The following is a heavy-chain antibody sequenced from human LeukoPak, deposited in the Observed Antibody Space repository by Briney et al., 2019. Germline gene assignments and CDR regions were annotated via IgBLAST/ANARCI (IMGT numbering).Heavy chain of an antibody. J-gene: IGHJ5*02. CDR1: GGSFSGYY. V-gene: IGHV4-34*01. D-gene: IGHD3-22*01. CDR2: INHSGST. CDR3: ARIPNYYDSSGYSNWFDP. Sequence: SETLSLTCAVYGGSFSGYYWSWIRQPPGKGLEWIGEINHSGSTNYNPSLKSRVTISVDTSKNQFSLKLSSVTAADTAVYYCARIPNYYDSSGYSNWFDPWGQGTLVTVSS.